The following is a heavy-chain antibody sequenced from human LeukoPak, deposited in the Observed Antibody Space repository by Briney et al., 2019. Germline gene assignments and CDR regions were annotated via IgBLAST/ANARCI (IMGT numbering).Heavy chain of an antibody. CDR1: GGSISSYY. Sequence: PSETLSLTCTVSGGSISSYYWSWVRQPPGKGLEWIGYIYYSGSTNYNPSLKSRVTISLDTSKNQFSPKLSSVTAADTAVYYCARGSGSSGKIDYWGQGTLVTVSS. D-gene: IGHD6-19*01. CDR3: ARGSGSSGKIDY. CDR2: IYYSGST. V-gene: IGHV4-59*01. J-gene: IGHJ4*02.